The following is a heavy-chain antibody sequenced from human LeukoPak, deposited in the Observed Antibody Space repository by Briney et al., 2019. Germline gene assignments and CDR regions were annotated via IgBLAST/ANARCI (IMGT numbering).Heavy chain of an antibody. CDR3: ARGPPIAARLLYFDY. D-gene: IGHD6-6*01. CDR2: IYYSGST. Sequence: SETLSLTCTVSGGSISSSSYYWGWIRQPPGKGLEWIGSIYYSGSTYYNPSLKSRVTISVDTSKNQFSLKLSSVTAADTAVYYCARGPPIAARLLYFDYWGQGTLVTVSS. CDR1: GGSISSSSYY. V-gene: IGHV4-39*07. J-gene: IGHJ4*02.